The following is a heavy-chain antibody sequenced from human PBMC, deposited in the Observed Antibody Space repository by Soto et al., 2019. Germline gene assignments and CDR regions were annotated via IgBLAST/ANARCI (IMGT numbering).Heavy chain of an antibody. CDR2: ISYDGSNK. J-gene: IGHJ4*02. D-gene: IGHD5-18*01. Sequence: PGGSLRLSCAASGFTFSSYAMHWVRQAPGKGLEWVAVISYDGSNKYYADSVKGRFTISRGNSKNTLYLQMNSLRAEDTAVYYCARVYSYGSFYFDYWGQGTLVTVPS. V-gene: IGHV3-30-3*01. CDR3: ARVYSYGSFYFDY. CDR1: GFTFSSYA.